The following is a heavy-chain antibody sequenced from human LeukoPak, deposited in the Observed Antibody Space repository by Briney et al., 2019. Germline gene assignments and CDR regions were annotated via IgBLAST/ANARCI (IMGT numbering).Heavy chain of an antibody. J-gene: IGHJ5*02. CDR2: IYTSGST. CDR3: ARGGAYDSWSGGNWFDP. CDR1: GGSISSGSYY. V-gene: IGHV4-61*02. Sequence: SQTLSLTCTVSGGSISSGSYYWSWIRQPAGKGLEWIGRIYTSGSTNYNPSLKSRVTISVDTSKNQFSLKLSSVTAADTAVYYCARGGAYDSWSGGNWFDPWGQGTLVTVSS. D-gene: IGHD3-3*01.